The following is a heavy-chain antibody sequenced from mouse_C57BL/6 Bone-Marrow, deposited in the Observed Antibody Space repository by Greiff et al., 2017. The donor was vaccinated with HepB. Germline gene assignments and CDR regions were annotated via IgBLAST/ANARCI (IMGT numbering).Heavy chain of an antibody. J-gene: IGHJ2*01. D-gene: IGHD1-1*01. Sequence: VQLQQSGPELVKPGASVKISCKASGYTFTDYYMNWVKQSHGKSLEWIGDINPNNGGTSYNQKFKGKATLTVDKSSSTAYMELRSLTSEDSAVYYCARTSSSPYYFDYWGQGTTLTVSS. V-gene: IGHV1-26*01. CDR2: INPNNGGT. CDR1: GYTFTDYY. CDR3: ARTSSSPYYFDY.